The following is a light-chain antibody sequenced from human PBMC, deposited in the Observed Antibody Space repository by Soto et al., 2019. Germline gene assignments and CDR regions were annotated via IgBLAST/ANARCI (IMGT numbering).Light chain of an antibody. CDR1: GSNFGAGYD. J-gene: IGLJ2*01. CDR3: QSYDSSLSGYVV. CDR2: GNS. Sequence: QSVLTQPPSVSGAPGQRVPTPSTGGGSNFGAGYDVHWYQQLPGTAPKLLIYGNSNRPSGVPDRFSGSKSGTSASLAITGLQAEDEADYYCQSYDSSLSGYVVFGGGTKLTVL. V-gene: IGLV1-40*01.